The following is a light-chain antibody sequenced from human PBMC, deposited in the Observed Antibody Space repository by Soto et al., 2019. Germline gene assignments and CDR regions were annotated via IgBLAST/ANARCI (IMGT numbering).Light chain of an antibody. J-gene: IGKJ5*01. CDR1: QSVRSH. Sequence: IVMTQSPATLSVSPGEGVTLSCRASQSVRSHLAWYQQKPGQPPRLHIYGASTRATGIPARFSGSGFGTEFTLTISSLQSEDFALYYCQQYNNWPITFGQGTRLEIK. V-gene: IGKV3-15*01. CDR2: GAS. CDR3: QQYNNWPIT.